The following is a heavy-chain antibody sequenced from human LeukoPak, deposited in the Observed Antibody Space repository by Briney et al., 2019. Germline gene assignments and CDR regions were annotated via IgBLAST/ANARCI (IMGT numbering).Heavy chain of an antibody. D-gene: IGHD6-6*01. V-gene: IGHV3-48*01. Sequence: PSETLSLTCAVYGGSFSGYSMHWVRQAPGKGLEWVAYISTSGSSAYYTDSVQGRFTISRDNAKNSLYLQMNSLRAEDTAVYYCARVRIATRTYSYYMDVWGKGTTVTVSS. CDR3: ARVRIATRTYSYYMDV. J-gene: IGHJ6*03. CDR1: GGSFSGYS. CDR2: ISTSGSSA.